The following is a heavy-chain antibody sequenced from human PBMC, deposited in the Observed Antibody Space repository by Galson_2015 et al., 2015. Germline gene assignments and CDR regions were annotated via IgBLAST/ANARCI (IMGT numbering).Heavy chain of an antibody. CDR1: GYTFINYY. J-gene: IGHJ4*02. Sequence: SVKVSCKASGYTFINYYMHWVRQAPGQGLEWMGIINTSGGSTTYAQKFQGRVTMTRDTSTSTVYMNLSSLRSEDTALFYCVIGDNGGGDYWGQGTLVTVSS. D-gene: IGHD3-16*01. V-gene: IGHV1-46*01. CDR2: INTSGGST. CDR3: VIGDNGGGDY.